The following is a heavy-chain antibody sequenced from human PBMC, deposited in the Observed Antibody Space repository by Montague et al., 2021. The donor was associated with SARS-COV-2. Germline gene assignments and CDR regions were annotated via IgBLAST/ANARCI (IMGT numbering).Heavy chain of an antibody. J-gene: IGHJ6*02. CDR3: ARGGTYYDFWSGYQNYYYGMDV. D-gene: IGHD3-3*01. V-gene: IGHV3-48*03. CDR1: GFTFSSYE. Sequence: LRLSCAASGFTFSSYEMNWVRQAPGKGLEWVSYISSSGSTIYYADSVKGRFTISRDNAKNSLYLQMNSLRAEDTAVYYCARGGTYYDFWSGYQNYYYGMDVWGQGTTVTVSS. CDR2: ISSSGSTI.